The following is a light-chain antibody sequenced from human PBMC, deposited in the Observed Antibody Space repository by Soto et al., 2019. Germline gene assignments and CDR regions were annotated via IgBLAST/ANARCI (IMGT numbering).Light chain of an antibody. J-gene: IGKJ1*01. V-gene: IGKV2-28*01. CDR1: QSLLHSNGYNY. CDR3: MQALQTPWT. Sequence: DIVMTQSPLSLPVTPGEPASISCRSSQSLLHSNGYNYLDRYLQTPGQSPQLLIYLGSNRASGVPYRFSGSGSGTDFTLKISRVEAEDVGVYYCMQALQTPWTFGQGTKVEIK. CDR2: LGS.